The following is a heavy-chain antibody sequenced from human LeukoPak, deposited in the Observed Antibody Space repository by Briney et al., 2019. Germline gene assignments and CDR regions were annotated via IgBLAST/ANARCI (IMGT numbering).Heavy chain of an antibody. D-gene: IGHD6-19*01. CDR3: ARGSSGWYSNFLDAFDI. J-gene: IGHJ3*02. Sequence: ASVKVSCKASGYSFTDYDINWVRQAPGQGLEWMGWMNPNSGNTGYAQKFQGRVTMTRNTAISTAYMELSSLRFEDTAVYYCARGSSGWYSNFLDAFDIWGQGTMVTVSS. CDR1: GYSFTDYD. V-gene: IGHV1-8*01. CDR2: MNPNSGNT.